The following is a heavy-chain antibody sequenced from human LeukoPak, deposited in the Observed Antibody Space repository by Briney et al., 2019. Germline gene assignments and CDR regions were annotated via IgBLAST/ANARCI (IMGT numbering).Heavy chain of an antibody. CDR1: GYTFTGYY. CDR3: ARDAQDIVVVPAADYYYYMDV. V-gene: IGHV1-2*02. D-gene: IGHD2-2*01. CDR2: INPNSGGT. J-gene: IGHJ6*03. Sequence: GASVKVSCKASGYTFTGYYMHWVRQAPGQGLEWMGWINPNSGGTNYAQKFQGRVTMTRDTSISTAYMELSRLRSDDTAVYYCARDAQDIVVVPAADYYYYMDVWGKGTTVTISS.